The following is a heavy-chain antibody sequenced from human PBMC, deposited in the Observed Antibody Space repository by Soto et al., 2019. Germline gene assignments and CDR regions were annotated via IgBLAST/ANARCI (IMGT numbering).Heavy chain of an antibody. CDR2: IYYSGST. D-gene: IGHD1-26*01. CDR3: ATIVGAASGWFDP. J-gene: IGHJ5*02. Sequence: QVQLQESGPGLVKPSQTLSLTCTVSGGSISSGDYYWSWIRQPPGKGLEWIGYIYYSGSTYYNPSLKSRVTISGDMSKNQFSLKLNSMTAADTAVYYCATIVGAASGWFDPWGQGTLVTVSS. V-gene: IGHV4-30-4*01. CDR1: GGSISSGDYY.